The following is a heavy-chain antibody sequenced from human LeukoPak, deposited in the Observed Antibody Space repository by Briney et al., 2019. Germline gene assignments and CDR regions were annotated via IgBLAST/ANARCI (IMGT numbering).Heavy chain of an antibody. Sequence: SETLSLTCTVSGGSISSSTYYWGWIRQPPGKGLEWIAIIDYSGSSYYNPSLKSRVTMSVDTSKNQFSLKLSSVTAADTAVYYCARGLGSYGKPGPFDYWGQGTLVTVSS. D-gene: IGHD1-26*01. CDR2: IDYSGSS. CDR1: GGSISSSTYY. V-gene: IGHV4-39*01. J-gene: IGHJ4*02. CDR3: ARGLGSYGKPGPFDY.